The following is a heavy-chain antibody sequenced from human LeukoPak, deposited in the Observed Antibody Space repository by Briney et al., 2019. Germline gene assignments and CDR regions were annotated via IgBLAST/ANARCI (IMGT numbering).Heavy chain of an antibody. CDR1: GFTFSSYG. CDR2: ISGSGGST. D-gene: IGHD5-12*01. Sequence: GGSLRLSCAASGFTFSSYGMRWVRQAPGKGLEWVSAISGSGGSTYYADSVKGRFTISRDNSKNTLYLQMNSLRAEDTAVYYCASGRGIVATNNYWGQGTLVTVSS. J-gene: IGHJ4*02. CDR3: ASGRGIVATNNY. V-gene: IGHV3-23*01.